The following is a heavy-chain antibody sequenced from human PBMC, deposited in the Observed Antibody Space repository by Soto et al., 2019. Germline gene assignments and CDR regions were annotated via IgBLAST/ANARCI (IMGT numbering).Heavy chain of an antibody. CDR3: AAELYGGGRCCSFNI. Sequence: SVKVSCKTSGFTFSNSAVQGVRQARGQRLEWIGWIIIASGQTNYAQNLQERITITRDMSTSTAYMELSSLRSEDTAIYYCAAELYGGGRCCSFNIWGQGTMVTVSS. J-gene: IGHJ3*02. CDR2: IIIASGQT. V-gene: IGHV1-58*01. D-gene: IGHD2-21*02. CDR1: GFTFSNSA.